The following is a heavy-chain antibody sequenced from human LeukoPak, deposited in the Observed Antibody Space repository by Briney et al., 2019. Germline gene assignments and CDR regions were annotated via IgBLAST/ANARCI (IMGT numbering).Heavy chain of an antibody. D-gene: IGHD6-19*01. Sequence: SETLSLTCTVSGGSISSYYWSWIRQPPGKGLEWIGYIYYSGSTNYNPSLKSRVTISVDKSKNQFSLKLSSVTAADTAVYYCASTAGTLLGYWGQGTLVTVSS. V-gene: IGHV4-59*12. J-gene: IGHJ4*02. CDR1: GGSISSYY. CDR3: ASTAGTLLGY. CDR2: IYYSGST.